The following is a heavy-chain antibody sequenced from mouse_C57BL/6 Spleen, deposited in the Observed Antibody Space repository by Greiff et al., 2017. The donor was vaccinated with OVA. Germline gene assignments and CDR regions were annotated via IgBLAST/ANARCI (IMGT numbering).Heavy chain of an antibody. J-gene: IGHJ3*01. V-gene: IGHV2-2*01. CDR2: IWSGGST. CDR1: GFSLTSYG. CDR3: ARPRYVSNYELAY. Sequence: QVQLQQSGPGLVQPSQSLSITCTVSGFSLTSYGVPWVRQSPGKGLEWLGVIWSGGSTDYNAAFISSLSISKDNSKSQVFFKMNMLQADDKAISYCARPRYVSNYELAYWGQGTLVTVSA. D-gene: IGHD2-5*01.